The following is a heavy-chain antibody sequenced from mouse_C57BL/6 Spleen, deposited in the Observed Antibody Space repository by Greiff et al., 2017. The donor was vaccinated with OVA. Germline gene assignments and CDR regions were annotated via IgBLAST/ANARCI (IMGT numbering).Heavy chain of an antibody. D-gene: IGHD3-2*02. CDR2: INPSNGGT. Sequence: VQLQQSGTELVKPGASVKLSCKASGYTFTSYWMHWVKQRPGQGLEWIGNINPSNGGTNYNEKFKSKATLTVDKSSSTAYMQLSSLTSEDSAVYYCARFTSTAQATMGVDYWGQGTTLTVSS. J-gene: IGHJ2*01. CDR3: ARFTSTAQATMGVDY. V-gene: IGHV1-53*01. CDR1: GYTFTSYW.